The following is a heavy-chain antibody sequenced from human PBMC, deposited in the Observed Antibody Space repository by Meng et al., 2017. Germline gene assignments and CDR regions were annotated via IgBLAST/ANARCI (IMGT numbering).Heavy chain of an antibody. CDR1: GYRLTFTW. CDR3: LEVPTATDY. CDR2: IARKGDGYII. D-gene: IGHD1-7*01. Sequence: ASGYRLTFTWFSRARLSQGEGLGWVCDIARKGDGYIIYYDDTVNGRFNISRDHFKKTLYIQTDSLIDEDTGVYYCLEVPTATDYWGQGPLVTVSS. V-gene: IGHV3-15*04. J-gene: IGHJ4*02.